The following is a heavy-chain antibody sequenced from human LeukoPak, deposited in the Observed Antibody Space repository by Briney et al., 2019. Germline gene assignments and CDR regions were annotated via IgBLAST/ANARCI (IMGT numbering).Heavy chain of an antibody. D-gene: IGHD3-22*01. CDR1: GFTFSNAW. CDR2: IKSKTDGGTT. Sequence: GGSLRLSCAASGFTFSNAWMSWVRQAPGKGLEWVGRIKSKTDGGTTDYAAPVKGRFTISRDDSKNTLYLQMNSLKTEDTAVYYCTSSGYCYADAFDIWGQGTMVTVSS. CDR3: TSSGYCYADAFDI. V-gene: IGHV3-15*01. J-gene: IGHJ3*02.